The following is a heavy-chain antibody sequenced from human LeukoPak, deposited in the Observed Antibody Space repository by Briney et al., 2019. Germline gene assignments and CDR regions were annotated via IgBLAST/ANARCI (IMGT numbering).Heavy chain of an antibody. Sequence: PGGSLRLSCAASGFTFSSYSMNWVRQAPGKGLEWVSSISSSSSYIYYADSVKGRFTISRDNAKNSLYLQMNSLRAEDTAVYYCAREARGDYYDSSGFLGNYYYYGMDVWGQGTTVTVSS. V-gene: IGHV3-21*01. J-gene: IGHJ6*02. CDR1: GFTFSSYS. D-gene: IGHD3-22*01. CDR3: AREARGDYYDSSGFLGNYYYYGMDV. CDR2: ISSSSSYI.